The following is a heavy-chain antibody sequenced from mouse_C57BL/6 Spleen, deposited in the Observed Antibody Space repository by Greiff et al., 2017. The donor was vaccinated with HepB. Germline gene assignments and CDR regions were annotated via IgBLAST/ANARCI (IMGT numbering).Heavy chain of an antibody. CDR2: IDPSDSYT. D-gene: IGHD4-1*01. CDR3: ARPLSGTGFDY. CDR1: GYTFTSYW. V-gene: IGHV1-50*01. Sequence: QVQLQQPGAELVKPGASVKLSCKASGYTFTSYWMQWVKQRPGQGLEWIGEIDPSDSYTNYNQKFKGKATLTVDTSSSTAYMQLSSLTSEDSAVYYCARPLSGTGFDYWGQGTTLTVSS. J-gene: IGHJ2*01.